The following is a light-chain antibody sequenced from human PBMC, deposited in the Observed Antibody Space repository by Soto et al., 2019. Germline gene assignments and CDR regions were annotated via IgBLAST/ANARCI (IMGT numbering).Light chain of an antibody. V-gene: IGKV1-5*03. Sequence: DIQMTQSPSTLSASVGDRVTITCRASQSISSWLAWYQQKPGKAPKLLIYQASSLQSGVPSRFSGSRSGTEFTLTISSLQPDDFTTYYCQSGVTFGGGTKVDIK. CDR1: QSISSW. CDR3: QSGVT. J-gene: IGKJ4*01. CDR2: QAS.